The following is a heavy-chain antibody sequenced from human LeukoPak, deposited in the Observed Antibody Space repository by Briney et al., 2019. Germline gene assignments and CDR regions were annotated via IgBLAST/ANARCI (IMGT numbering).Heavy chain of an antibody. CDR2: IYHSGST. J-gene: IGHJ4*02. Sequence: PSETLPLTCAVSGYSISSGYYWGWIRQPPGKGLEWIGSIYHSGSTYYNPSLKSRVTISVDTSKNQFSLKLSSVTAADTAVYYCARLDSSGYGILWYWGQGTLVTVSS. CDR3: ARLDSSGYGILWY. V-gene: IGHV4-38-2*01. D-gene: IGHD3-22*01. CDR1: GYSISSGYY.